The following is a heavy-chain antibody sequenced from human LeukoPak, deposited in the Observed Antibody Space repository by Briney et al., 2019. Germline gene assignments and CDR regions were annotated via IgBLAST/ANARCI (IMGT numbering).Heavy chain of an antibody. CDR3: ARAPSRMATIYVLDY. V-gene: IGHV1-46*01. CDR2: INPSGGST. CDR1: GYTFTSYY. J-gene: IGHJ4*02. D-gene: IGHD5-24*01. Sequence: ASVKVSCKASGYTFTSYYMHWVRQAPGQGLEWMGIINPSGGSTSYAQKFQGRVTMTRDTSTSTVYMELSSLRSEDTAVYYCARAPSRMATIYVLDYWGQGTLVTVSS.